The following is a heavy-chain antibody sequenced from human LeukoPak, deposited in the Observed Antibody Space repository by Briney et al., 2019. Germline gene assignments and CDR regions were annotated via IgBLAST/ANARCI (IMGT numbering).Heavy chain of an antibody. CDR2: IYYSGST. D-gene: IGHD2-2*02. Sequence: SETLSLTCTVSGGSISSSSYYWGWIRQPPGKGLEWIGSIYYSGSTYYNPSLKSRVTISVDTSKNQFSLKLSSVTAADTAVYYCARSRYYTRFDYWGQGTLVTVSS. J-gene: IGHJ4*02. CDR3: ARSRYYTRFDY. CDR1: GGSISSSSYY. V-gene: IGHV4-39*07.